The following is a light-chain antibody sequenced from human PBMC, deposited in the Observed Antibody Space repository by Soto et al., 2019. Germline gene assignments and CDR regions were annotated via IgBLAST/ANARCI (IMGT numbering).Light chain of an antibody. V-gene: IGKV1-5*01. Sequence: DIQMTQSPSTLSASVGDRVTNTCRASQSISSWLAWYQQKPGKAPKLLIYDASSLESGVPSRFSGSGSGTEFTLTISSLQPDDFATYYCQQYHSYPYTFGQGTKLEIK. CDR2: DAS. J-gene: IGKJ2*01. CDR3: QQYHSYPYT. CDR1: QSISSW.